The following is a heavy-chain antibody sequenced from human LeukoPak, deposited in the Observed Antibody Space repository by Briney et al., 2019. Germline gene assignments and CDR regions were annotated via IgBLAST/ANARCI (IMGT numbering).Heavy chain of an antibody. Sequence: PGRSLRLSCAASGFTFSSYSMNWVRQAPGKGLEWVSSISSSSSYIYYADSVKGRFTISRDNAKNSLYLQMNSLRAEDTAVYYCARMLRDSNYYYYGMDVWGQGTTVTVSS. CDR3: ARMLRDSNYYYYGMDV. J-gene: IGHJ6*02. D-gene: IGHD5-12*01. CDR2: ISSSSSYI. V-gene: IGHV3-21*01. CDR1: GFTFSSYS.